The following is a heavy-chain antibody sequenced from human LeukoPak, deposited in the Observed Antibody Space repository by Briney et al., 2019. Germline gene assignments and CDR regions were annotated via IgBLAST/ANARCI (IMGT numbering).Heavy chain of an antibody. D-gene: IGHD6-13*01. J-gene: IGHJ4*02. CDR3: ARLNVLDSSVLHHFDH. CDR1: GGPISHYY. Sequence: PSETLSLTCTVSGGPISHYYWSWIRQPPGKGLEWIAYINYSGNTDYNPSLKSRVTISVDTSKNHFSLKLNSVTAADTAVYYCARLNVLDSSVLHHFDHWGQGTLVTVSS. CDR2: INYSGNT. V-gene: IGHV4-59*08.